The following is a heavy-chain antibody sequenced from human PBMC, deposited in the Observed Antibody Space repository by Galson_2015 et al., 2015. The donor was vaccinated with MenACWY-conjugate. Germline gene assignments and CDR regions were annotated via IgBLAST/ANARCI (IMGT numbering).Heavy chain of an antibody. CDR3: VRWGLAYAMDV. CDR1: RYIFSGYW. J-gene: IGHJ6*02. CDR2: IKPDGSDI. Sequence: SLRLSCAASRYIFSGYWMGWVRQAPGKGLDWVANIKPDGSDIECADSVKARITISRDNAQNTLYLQMDSLRVEDTAVCYCVRWGLAYAMDVWGQGTTVTVSS. D-gene: IGHD3-16*01. V-gene: IGHV3-7*03.